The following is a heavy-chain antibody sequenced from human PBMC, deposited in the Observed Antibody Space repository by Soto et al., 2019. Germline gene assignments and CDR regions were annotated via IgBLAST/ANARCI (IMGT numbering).Heavy chain of an antibody. CDR1: GFTFSGHT. D-gene: IGHD4-17*01. Sequence: EVQLVESGAALVEPEGSLRLSCAASGFTFSGHTMNWVRQAPGKGLEWVASVTISSSNIYYADSLKGRFTISRDNAQNSLYLQMNSLRAEDTAVYYCGRCGPGVTTLSRQKNYYYYFLDVWGKGTTVTVSS. CDR3: GRCGPGVTTLSRQKNYYYYFLDV. V-gene: IGHV3-21*01. J-gene: IGHJ6*03. CDR2: VTISSSNI.